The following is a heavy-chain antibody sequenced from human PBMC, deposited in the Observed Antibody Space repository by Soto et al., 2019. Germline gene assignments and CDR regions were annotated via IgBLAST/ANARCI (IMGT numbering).Heavy chain of an antibody. CDR2: IYYSGST. D-gene: IGHD5-12*01. Sequence: SATLSLTCTVSGGSVSSSSYYWGWVRQPPGKGLEWIGYIYYSGSTNYNPSLKSRVTISVDTSKNQFSLKLSSVTAADTAVYYCAGGRTGGYDEEGYCFDYWGQGTLVTVSS. CDR3: AGGRTGGYDEEGYCFDY. J-gene: IGHJ4*02. CDR1: GGSVSSSSYY. V-gene: IGHV4-61*01.